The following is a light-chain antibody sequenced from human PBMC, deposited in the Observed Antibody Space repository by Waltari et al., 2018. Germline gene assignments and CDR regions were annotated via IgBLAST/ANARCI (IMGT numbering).Light chain of an antibody. CDR2: KNN. Sequence: QSVLTQPPSASGTPGQRVSLSCSGTSPNIGSNYVYWYQQPPDTAPKLLIFKNNLRPSDVPDRFSGSKSGTAASLAISGLRSEDEAEYFCATWDDSLSGSYVFGTGTKVTVL. CDR3: ATWDDSLSGSYV. J-gene: IGLJ1*01. V-gene: IGLV1-47*01. CDR1: SPNIGSNY.